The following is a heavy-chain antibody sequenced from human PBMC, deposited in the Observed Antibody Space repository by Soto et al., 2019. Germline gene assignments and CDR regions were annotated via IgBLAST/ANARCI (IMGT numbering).Heavy chain of an antibody. Sequence: SETLSLTCTVSGGSISSGGYYWSWIRQHPGKGLEWIGYIYYSGSTYYNPSLKSRVTISVDTSKNQFSLKLSSVTAADTAVYYCARQYCSSTSCYVAFDIWGQGTMVTVS. V-gene: IGHV4-31*03. D-gene: IGHD2-2*01. CDR3: ARQYCSSTSCYVAFDI. J-gene: IGHJ3*02. CDR1: GGSISSGGYY. CDR2: IYYSGST.